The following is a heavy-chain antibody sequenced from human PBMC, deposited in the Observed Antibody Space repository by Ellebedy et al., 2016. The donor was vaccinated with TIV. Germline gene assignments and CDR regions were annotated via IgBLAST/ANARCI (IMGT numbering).Heavy chain of an antibody. CDR1: GYTFTTSD. CDR2: INPTNGDT. J-gene: IGHJ5*01. V-gene: IGHV1-8*01. D-gene: IGHD3-22*01. CDR3: ARGKYYYDKPGFYWFDS. Sequence: AASVKVSCKASGYTFTTSDINWVRQAAGQGLEWVGWINPTNGDTGYTQNFQGRVSMTTDTSISTAYMELSSLRSEDTAVYFCARGKYYYDKPGFYWFDSWGQGTLITVSS.